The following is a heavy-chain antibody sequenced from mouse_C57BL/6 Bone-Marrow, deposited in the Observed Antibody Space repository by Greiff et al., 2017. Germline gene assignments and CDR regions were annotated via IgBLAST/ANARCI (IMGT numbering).Heavy chain of an antibody. CDR2: ISSGSGTI. D-gene: IGHD2-3*01. CDR3: ARERWFPFAY. V-gene: IGHV5-17*01. Sequence: EVKLVESGGGLVKPGGSLKLSCAASGFTFSDYGIHWVRQAPEKGLEWVAYISSGSGTIYYADTVKGRFTISRDNAKNTLFLQMTSLRSEDTAMYYCARERWFPFAYWGQGTLVTVSA. J-gene: IGHJ3*01. CDR1: GFTFSDYG.